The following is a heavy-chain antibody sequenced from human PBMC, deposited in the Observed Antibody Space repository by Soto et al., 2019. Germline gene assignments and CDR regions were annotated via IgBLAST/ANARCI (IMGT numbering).Heavy chain of an antibody. J-gene: IGHJ3*02. CDR2: IRSAAYGWTT. CDR1: GFTFGDYA. V-gene: IGHV3-49*03. Sequence: EVQLMESGGGLVQPGRSLRLSCTASGFTFGDYAMSWFRQAPGKGLEWLGYIRSAAYGWTTEYAASVRGRFTSSRDDSKNIAYLQMNSLKAEETAVYYCTKRYFGGTGAFDIWGQGTMVTVSS. CDR3: TKRYFGGTGAFDI. D-gene: IGHD3-9*01.